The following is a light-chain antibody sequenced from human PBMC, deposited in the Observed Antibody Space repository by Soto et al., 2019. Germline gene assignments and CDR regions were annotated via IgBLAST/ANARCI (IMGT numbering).Light chain of an antibody. J-gene: IGLJ1*01. V-gene: IGLV2-14*01. CDR2: EVS. CDR3: SSYTSSSSYV. CDR1: SHDVGANNY. Sequence: QSALTQPASVSGSPGQSITISCTGTSHDVGANNYVSWYQQYPGKAPKLMIYEVSDRPSGVSHRFSGSKSGNTASLTISGLQAEDEADYYCSSYTSSSSYVFGTGTKLTAL.